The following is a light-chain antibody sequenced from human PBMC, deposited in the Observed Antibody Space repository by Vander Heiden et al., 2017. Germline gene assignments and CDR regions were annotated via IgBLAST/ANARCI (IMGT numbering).Light chain of an antibody. CDR2: GNS. J-gene: IGLJ1*01. CDR3: QSYDSSLSVLYV. V-gene: IGLV1-40*01. Sequence: QSVLTQPPSVSAAPGQRVTISCTGSSSNIGAGYDVHGYQQLPGTAPKLLIYGNSNRPSGVPDRFSGSKSGTSASLAITGLQAEDEADYYCQSYDSSLSVLYVFGTGTKVTVL. CDR1: SSNIGAGYD.